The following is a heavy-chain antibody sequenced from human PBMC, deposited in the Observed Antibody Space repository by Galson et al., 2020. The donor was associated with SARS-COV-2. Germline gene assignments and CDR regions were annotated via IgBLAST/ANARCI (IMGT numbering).Heavy chain of an antibody. V-gene: IGHV4-39*07. J-gene: IGHJ3*02. CDR1: GGSISSTSNY. CDR2: IYYSGNT. D-gene: IGHD6-13*01. CDR3: ARHQYTGSWGYAFDI. Sequence: SETLSLTCSVFGGSISSTSNYWGWIRQPPGKGLEWIGSIYYSGNTYYNPSLKSRVTISVDTSNNQFSLKLTSVTAANAVMYYCARHQYTGSWGYAFDIWGRGTLVSVSS.